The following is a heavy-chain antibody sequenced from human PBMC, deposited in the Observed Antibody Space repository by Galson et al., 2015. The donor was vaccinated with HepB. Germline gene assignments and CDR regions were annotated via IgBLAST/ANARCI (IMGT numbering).Heavy chain of an antibody. V-gene: IGHV3-23*01. Sequence: SLRLSCAASGFTFISYAMSWVRQAPGKGLEWVSAISGRGGSRHFADSVKGRFTISRDNSKNTPYLQMSSLRAEDTAVYYCAKAGDPAVVPGVYKYFDLWSRGTLVTVSS. J-gene: IGHJ2*01. CDR3: AKAGDPAVVPGVYKYFDL. D-gene: IGHD3-10*01. CDR2: ISGRGGSR. CDR1: GFTFISYA.